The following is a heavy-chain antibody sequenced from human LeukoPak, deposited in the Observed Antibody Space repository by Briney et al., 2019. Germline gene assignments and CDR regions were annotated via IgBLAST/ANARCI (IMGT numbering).Heavy chain of an antibody. V-gene: IGHV1-2*02. Sequence: ASVKVSCKTSGYSFTDYYMHWVRQAPGQGLEWMGWINPNSGGTNSAQKFQGRVTMTRDTYITTVYMEMRWLTSDDTAIYCARAERVHGGPYLIGPWGLGTRVTVSS. CDR1: GYSFTDYY. J-gene: IGHJ5*02. CDR2: INPNSGGT. D-gene: IGHD2-21*01. CDR3: ARAERVHGGPYLIGP.